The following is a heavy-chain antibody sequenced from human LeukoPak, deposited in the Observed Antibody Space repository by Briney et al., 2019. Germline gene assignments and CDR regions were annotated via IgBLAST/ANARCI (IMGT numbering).Heavy chain of an antibody. CDR2: ISSSSSYT. CDR3: ARVRGDYPYYFDY. D-gene: IGHD4-17*01. V-gene: IGHV3-11*05. CDR1: GFTFSDYY. J-gene: IGHJ4*02. Sequence: TGGSLRLSCAASGFTFSDYYMSWIRQAPGKGLEWVPYISSSSSYTNYADSVKGRFTISRDNSKNTLYLQMNSLRAEDTAVYYCARVRGDYPYYFDYWGQGTLVTVSS.